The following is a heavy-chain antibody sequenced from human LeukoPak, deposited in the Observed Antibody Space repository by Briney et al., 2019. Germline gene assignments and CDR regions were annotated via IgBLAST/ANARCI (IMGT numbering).Heavy chain of an antibody. V-gene: IGHV1-2*02. Sequence: GASVKVSCKASGYTFTGYYMHWVRQAPGQGLEWMGWINPNSGGTNYAQKFQGRVTMTRDTSISTAYMELSRLRSDDTAVYYCARVVISSSWFAPTQIFDYWGQGTLVTVSS. J-gene: IGHJ4*02. CDR2: INPNSGGT. D-gene: IGHD6-13*01. CDR3: ARVVISSSWFAPTQIFDY. CDR1: GYTFTGYY.